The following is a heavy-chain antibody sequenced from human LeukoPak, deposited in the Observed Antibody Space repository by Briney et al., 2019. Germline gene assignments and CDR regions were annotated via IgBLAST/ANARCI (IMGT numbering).Heavy chain of an antibody. D-gene: IGHD3-3*01. CDR1: GYTFASYY. CDR2: INPSGGST. V-gene: IGHV1-46*01. Sequence: ASVKVSCKASGYTFASYYMHWVRQAPGQGLEWMGIINPSGGSTSYAQKFQGRVTMNRDMSTSTVYMELSSLRSEDTAVYYCAREFRSWFDPWGQGTLVTVSS. CDR3: AREFRSWFDP. J-gene: IGHJ5*02.